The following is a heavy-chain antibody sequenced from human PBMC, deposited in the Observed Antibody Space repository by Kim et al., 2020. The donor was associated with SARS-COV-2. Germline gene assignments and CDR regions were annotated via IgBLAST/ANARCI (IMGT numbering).Heavy chain of an antibody. Sequence: YAQKFQGRVTMTRNTSISTAYMELSSLRSEDTTVYYCARGGDSTLDYFDYWGQGTLVTVSS. V-gene: IGHV1-8*01. CDR3: ARGGDSTLDYFDY. J-gene: IGHJ4*02. D-gene: IGHD2-2*01.